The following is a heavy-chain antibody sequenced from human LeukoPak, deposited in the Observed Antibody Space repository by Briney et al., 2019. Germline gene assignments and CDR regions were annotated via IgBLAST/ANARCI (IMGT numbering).Heavy chain of an antibody. D-gene: IGHD5-18*01. Sequence: ASVKVSCTASGYTFTGHFMHWVRQAPGQGLEWMGWIEPKSGGTHYGHKFQGRVTMTRDTSMSTAYMELSRLKADDTAVYFCVTNSNPPQLIDYWGQGTLVAVSS. CDR3: VTNSNPPQLIDY. CDR1: GYTFTGHF. J-gene: IGHJ4*02. CDR2: IEPKSGGT. V-gene: IGHV1-2*02.